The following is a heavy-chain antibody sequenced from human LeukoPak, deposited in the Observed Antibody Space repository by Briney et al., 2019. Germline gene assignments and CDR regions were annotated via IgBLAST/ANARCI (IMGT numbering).Heavy chain of an antibody. V-gene: IGHV1-18*01. J-gene: IGHJ4*02. CDR2: ISAYNGNT. D-gene: IGHD1-26*01. CDR3: ARDRSGGSHNTGYFDY. CDR1: GYTFASYG. Sequence: GSVKVSCKASGYTFASYGISWVRQAPGQGLEWMGWISAYNGNTNYAQKLQGRVTMTTDTSTSTAYMELRSLRSDDTAVYYCARDRSGGSHNTGYFDYWGQGTLVTVSS.